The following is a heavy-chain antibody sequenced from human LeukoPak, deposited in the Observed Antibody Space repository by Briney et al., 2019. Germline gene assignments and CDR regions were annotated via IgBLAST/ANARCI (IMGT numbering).Heavy chain of an antibody. Sequence: PSETLSLTCTVSGDSTSSYYLYWVRQPPGKGLEWIAYISNGGSTYFNPSLKSRVTISIDTSKKQISLRLSSVTAADAAVYYCATDLGSPRGFVSWGQGTLVTVSS. V-gene: IGHV4-59*01. D-gene: IGHD3-10*01. CDR1: GDSTSSYY. J-gene: IGHJ5*02. CDR3: ATDLGSPRGFVS. CDR2: ISNGGST.